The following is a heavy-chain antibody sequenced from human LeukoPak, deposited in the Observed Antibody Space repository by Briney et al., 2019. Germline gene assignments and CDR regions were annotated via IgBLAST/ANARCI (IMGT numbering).Heavy chain of an antibody. D-gene: IGHD2-15*01. CDR3: ARDTLYCSGGSCYLNY. CDR1: GFTFSDYY. V-gene: IGHV3-11*04. Sequence: GGSLRLSCAASGFTFSDYYMSWIRQAPGKGLEWVSYISSSGSTIYYADSVKGRFTISRDNAKNSLYLQMNSLRAEDTAVYYCARDTLYCSGGSCYLNYWGQGTLVTVSS. CDR2: ISSSGSTI. J-gene: IGHJ4*02.